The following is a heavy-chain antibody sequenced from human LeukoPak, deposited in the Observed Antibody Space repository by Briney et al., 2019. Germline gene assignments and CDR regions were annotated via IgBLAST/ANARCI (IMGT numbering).Heavy chain of an antibody. CDR1: GFTFSDYY. V-gene: IGHV3-11*06. Sequence: KSGGSLRLSCAASGFTFSDYYMSWIRQAPGKGLEWVTYISGSSSYTNYADSVKGRFTISRDNAKNSPYLQMNSLRAEDTAVYYCARHGLYDSSDYWTFQHWGQGTLVTVSS. J-gene: IGHJ1*01. CDR3: ARHGLYDSSDYWTFQH. D-gene: IGHD3-22*01. CDR2: ISGSSSYT.